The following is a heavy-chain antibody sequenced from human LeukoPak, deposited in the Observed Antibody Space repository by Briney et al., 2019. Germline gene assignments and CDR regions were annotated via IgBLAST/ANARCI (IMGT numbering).Heavy chain of an antibody. CDR1: GFTFSSYA. CDR2: ISYDGGNK. CDR3: ASSPYCGGDCYSFDY. J-gene: IGHJ4*02. Sequence: GRSLRLSCAASGFTFSSYAMHWVRQAPGKGLEWVAVISYDGGNKYYADSVKGRFTISRDNSKNTLYLQMNSLRAEDTAVYYCASSPYCGGDCYSFDYWGQGTLVTVSS. D-gene: IGHD2-21*02. V-gene: IGHV3-30-3*01.